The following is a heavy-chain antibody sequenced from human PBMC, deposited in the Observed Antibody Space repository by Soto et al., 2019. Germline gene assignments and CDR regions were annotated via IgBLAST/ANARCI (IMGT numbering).Heavy chain of an antibody. Sequence: GASVKVSCKVSGYTLTELSMHWVRQAPGKGLEWMGGFDPEDGETIYAQKFRGRVTMTTDASTSTAYMELRSLRYDDTAMYYCARDFTGWPPDGVDYWGQGTQVTVSS. CDR1: GYTLTELS. J-gene: IGHJ4*02. CDR3: ARDFTGWPPDGVDY. CDR2: FDPEDGET. V-gene: IGHV1-24*01. D-gene: IGHD3-16*01.